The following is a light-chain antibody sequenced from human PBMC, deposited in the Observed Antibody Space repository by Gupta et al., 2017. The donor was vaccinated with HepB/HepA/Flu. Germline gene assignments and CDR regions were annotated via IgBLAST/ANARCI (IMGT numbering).Light chain of an antibody. V-gene: IGKV4-1*01. CDR2: WAS. CDR3: QQYYSTPWT. Sequence: DIVMTQSPDSLAVSLGERATINCKYSQSVLYSSNHKNYLVWYHQKPGQPPKLLIYWASTRESGVPDRFSGSGPGTDFTLTISSLQAEDVAVYYCQQYYSTPWTFGQGTKVEIK. J-gene: IGKJ1*01. CDR1: QSVLYSSNHKNY.